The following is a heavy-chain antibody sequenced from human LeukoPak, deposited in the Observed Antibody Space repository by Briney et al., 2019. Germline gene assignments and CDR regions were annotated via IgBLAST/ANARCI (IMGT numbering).Heavy chain of an antibody. CDR3: ARDGYYYYSSGYSPLFDY. J-gene: IGHJ4*02. CDR1: GFTFSSNY. D-gene: IGHD3-22*01. CDR2: IYSGGST. V-gene: IGHV3-66*01. Sequence: GGSLRLSCAASGFTFSSNYMSWVRQAPGKGLEWVSVIYSGGSTYYSDSVKGRFTISRDNSKNTLYLQMNSLRAEDTAVYYCARDGYYYYSSGYSPLFDYWGQGTLVTVSS.